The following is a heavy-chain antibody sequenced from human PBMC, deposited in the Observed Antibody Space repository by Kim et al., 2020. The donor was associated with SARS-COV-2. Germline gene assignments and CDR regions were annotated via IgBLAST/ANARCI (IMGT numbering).Heavy chain of an antibody. V-gene: IGHV3-30-3*01. CDR1: GFTFSSYA. D-gene: IGHD6-13*01. Sequence: GGSLRLSCAASGFTFSSYAMHWVRQAPGKGLEWVAVISYDGSNKYYADSVKGRFTISRDNSKNTLYLQMNSLRAEDTAVYYCARDEIAAAGTDYYYGMDVWGQETTVTVSS. CDR2: ISYDGSNK. CDR3: ARDEIAAAGTDYYYGMDV. J-gene: IGHJ6*02.